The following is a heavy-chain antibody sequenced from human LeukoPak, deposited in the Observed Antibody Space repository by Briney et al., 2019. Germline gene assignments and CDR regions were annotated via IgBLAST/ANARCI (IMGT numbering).Heavy chain of an antibody. Sequence: GSLRLSCAVSGFTFSSDWMTWVRQAPGKGLEWVANIKEDGSESYYVDSVKGRFTISRDNTKNSLYLQMNSLRAEDTAVYYCARDSIAYYWGQGTLVTVSS. CDR2: IKEDGSES. CDR1: GFTFSSDW. V-gene: IGHV3-7*03. J-gene: IGHJ4*02. D-gene: IGHD2-2*01. CDR3: ARDSIAYY.